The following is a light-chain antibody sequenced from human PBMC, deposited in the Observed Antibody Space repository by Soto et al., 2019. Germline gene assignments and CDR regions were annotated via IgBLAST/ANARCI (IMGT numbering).Light chain of an antibody. CDR1: SSDIGGYNY. Sequence: QSALTQPRSVSGSPGQSVTISCTGTSSDIGGYNYVSWYQQHPGKAPKLMIYDVSKRPSWVPDRVSGSKSGNTASLTISGLQAEDEADYYCCSYAGSYTEVFGGGTKLTVL. J-gene: IGLJ2*01. CDR3: CSYAGSYTEV. V-gene: IGLV2-11*01. CDR2: DVS.